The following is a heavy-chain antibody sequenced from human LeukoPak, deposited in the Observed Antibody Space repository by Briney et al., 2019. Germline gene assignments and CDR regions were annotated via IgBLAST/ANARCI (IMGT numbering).Heavy chain of an antibody. J-gene: IGHJ3*02. CDR1: GFTFSTYA. Sequence: GGSLRLSCAASGFTFSTYAMSWVRQAPGKGLEWVSAIRGGGGTTYNADSVKGRFTISRDNSKSTLYLQMNSLRAEDTALYYCAKSRSAYPRVDGFDMWGQGTMVTVSS. CDR3: AKSRSAYPRVDGFDM. D-gene: IGHD3-3*01. CDR2: IRGGGGTT. V-gene: IGHV3-23*01.